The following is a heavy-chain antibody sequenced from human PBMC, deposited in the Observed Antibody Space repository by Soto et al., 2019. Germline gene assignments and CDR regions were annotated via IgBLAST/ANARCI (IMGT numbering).Heavy chain of an antibody. CDR1: GYTFITYG. CDR2: ISAYSGST. CDR3: ARDFTKSSSWPYYFDY. J-gene: IGHJ4*02. D-gene: IGHD6-13*01. V-gene: IGHV1-18*01. Sequence: QVQLVQSGAEVKKPGASVKVSCKASGYTFITYGISWVRQAPGQGLEWMGWISAYSGSTKFAQKLQGRVTMTTDTSTTTAYMELRRLTSDDTAVYYCARDFTKSSSWPYYFDYWGQGTLVTVSS.